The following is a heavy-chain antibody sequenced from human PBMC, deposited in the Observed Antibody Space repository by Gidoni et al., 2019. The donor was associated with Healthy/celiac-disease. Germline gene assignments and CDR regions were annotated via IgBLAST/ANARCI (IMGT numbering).Heavy chain of an antibody. CDR3: AREGGGMELRDNWFDP. Sequence: QVQLQESGPGLVKPSETLSLTCTVSGGSISSYYWSWIRQPAGKGLEWIGRIYTSGSTNYNPSLKSRVTMSVDTSKNQFSLKLSSVTAADTAVYYGAREGGGMELRDNWFDPWGQGTLVTVSS. V-gene: IGHV4-4*07. CDR1: GGSISSYY. J-gene: IGHJ5*02. CDR2: IYTSGST. D-gene: IGHD1-7*01.